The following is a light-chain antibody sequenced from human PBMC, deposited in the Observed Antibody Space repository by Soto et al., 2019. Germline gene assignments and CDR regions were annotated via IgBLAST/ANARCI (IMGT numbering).Light chain of an antibody. Sequence: QSVLTQPRSVSGSPGQSVTISCTGTSSDVGGYDFVSWFQHHPGKPPKLIMYDVSKRPSGVPDRFSGSKSGNTASLTFSGLQAEDEAVYYCCSYAGSYTFVFGTGTKVTVL. V-gene: IGLV2-11*01. J-gene: IGLJ1*01. CDR1: SSDVGGYDF. CDR2: DVS. CDR3: CSYAGSYTFV.